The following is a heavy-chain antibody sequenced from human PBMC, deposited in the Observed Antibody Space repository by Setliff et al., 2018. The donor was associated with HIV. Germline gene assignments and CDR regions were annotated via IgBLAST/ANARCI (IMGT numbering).Heavy chain of an antibody. J-gene: IGHJ4*02. CDR3: ARLIHTGLLYFDY. CDR1: GVSISGHF. Sequence: PSETLSLTCFVSGVSISGHFWGWIRQPPGKGLEWIGYIYTSGTTEYNPSLESRVTISVDTSRDQFSLNLRSVTAADTALYFCARLIHTGLLYFDYWGLGMLVTVSS. CDR2: IYTSGTT. V-gene: IGHV4-4*09. D-gene: IGHD2-8*02.